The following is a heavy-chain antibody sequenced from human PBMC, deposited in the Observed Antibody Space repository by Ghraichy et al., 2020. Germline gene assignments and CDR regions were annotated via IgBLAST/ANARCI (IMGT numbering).Heavy chain of an antibody. CDR2: ITSSGSFK. D-gene: IGHD4-23*01. CDR1: GFTFSGYS. V-gene: IGHV3-48*02. Sequence: LSLTCAASGFTFSGYSMNWVRQSPGKRLEWVSYITSSGSFKSYADSVKGRFTISRDNAQNSLSLQMNSLTDEDAAVYYCARGSRVVRFYYYDGMDVWGQGTTVTVSS. CDR3: ARGSRVVRFYYYDGMDV. J-gene: IGHJ6*02.